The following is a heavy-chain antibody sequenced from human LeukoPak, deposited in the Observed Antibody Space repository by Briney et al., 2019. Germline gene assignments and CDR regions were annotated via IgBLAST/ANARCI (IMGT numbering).Heavy chain of an antibody. J-gene: IGHJ3*02. V-gene: IGHV3-21*01. Sequence: GGPLTLSCAASGFTFSSYRMNWVRQAPGEGLEWVSSISSSSSYIYYADSVKSRFTISRDNAKNALYLQMNSLRAEDTAVYYCARIGRDAFDIWGQGTMVTVSS. CDR3: ARIGRDAFDI. CDR1: GFTFSSYR. CDR2: ISSSSSYI.